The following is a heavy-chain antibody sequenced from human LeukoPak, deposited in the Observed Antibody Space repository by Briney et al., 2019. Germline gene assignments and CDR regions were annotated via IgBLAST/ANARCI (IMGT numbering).Heavy chain of an antibody. D-gene: IGHD1-26*01. CDR2: IYYSGST. CDR3: ASFGWELHFDY. V-gene: IGHV4-39*07. Sequence: SETLSLTCTVSGGSISSSSYYWGWIRQPPGKGLEWIGSIYYSGSTYYNPSLKSRVTISVDTSKNQFSLKLSSVTAADTAVYYCASFGWELHFDYWGQGTLVTVSS. J-gene: IGHJ4*02. CDR1: GGSISSSSYY.